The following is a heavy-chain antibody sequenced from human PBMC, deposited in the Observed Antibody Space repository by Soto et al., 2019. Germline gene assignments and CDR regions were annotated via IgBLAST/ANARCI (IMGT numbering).Heavy chain of an antibody. CDR1: GFTFSSYA. CDR3: AKSWERGESVYDLNYLAY. CDR2: ISGSGGST. Sequence: WRCMRLSCAPSGFTFSSYAMSCVRQAPGKGLEWVSAISGSGGSTYYADSVKGRFTISRDTSKNTLYLQINSRRASDTAVFYCAKSWERGESVYDLNYLAYWGKGTLVTVSS. J-gene: IGHJ4*02. V-gene: IGHV3-23*01. D-gene: IGHD5-12*01.